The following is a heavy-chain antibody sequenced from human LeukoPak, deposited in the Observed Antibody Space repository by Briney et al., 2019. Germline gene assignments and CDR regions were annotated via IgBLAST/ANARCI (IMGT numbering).Heavy chain of an antibody. CDR2: IIPILDIA. J-gene: IGHJ3*02. V-gene: IGHV1-69*04. CDR1: GGTFSSYP. CDR3: ARGRRGGSYPLDAFDI. D-gene: IGHD1-26*01. Sequence: SSVKVSCKASGGTFSSYPLNWVRQAPGQGLEWMGRIIPILDIANYAQKFQGRVTITADRTTSTAYMELSSLRSEDTAVYYCARGRRGGSYPLDAFDIWGQGTMVTVSS.